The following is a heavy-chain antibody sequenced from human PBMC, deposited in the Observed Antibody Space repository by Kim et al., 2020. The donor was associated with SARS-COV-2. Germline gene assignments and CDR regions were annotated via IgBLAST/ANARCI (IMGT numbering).Heavy chain of an antibody. CDR1: GFTFSSYA. CDR3: IKDSQYDSSFEGVR. V-gene: IGHV3-23*01. CDR2: ISETGSNT. D-gene: IGHD3-22*01. Sequence: WGSLRLSCAVSGFTFSSYAMSWVRQAPGNGLEWVSSISETGSNTHYVDSVKGRFTISRDNSKNTLHLQMNTLRAEDTAVYYCIKDSQYDSSFEGVRGGQGTLVTVSS. J-gene: IGHJ4*02.